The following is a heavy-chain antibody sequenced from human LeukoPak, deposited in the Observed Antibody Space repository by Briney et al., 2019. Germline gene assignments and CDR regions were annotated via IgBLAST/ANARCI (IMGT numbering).Heavy chain of an antibody. CDR2: ISGSGGST. D-gene: IGHD3-22*01. CDR1: GFTFSSYA. CDR3: AKNPSSGYYEDY. J-gene: IGHJ4*02. Sequence: GGSLRLSCAASGFTFSSYAMSWVRQAPGEGLEWVSAISGSGGSTYYADSVKGRFTISRDNSKNTLYLQMNSLRAEDTAVYYCAKNPSSGYYEDYWGQGTLVTVSS. V-gene: IGHV3-23*01.